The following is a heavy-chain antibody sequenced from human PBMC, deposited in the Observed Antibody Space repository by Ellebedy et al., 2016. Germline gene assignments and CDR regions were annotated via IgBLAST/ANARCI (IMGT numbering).Heavy chain of an antibody. CDR2: IIPIFGTA. CDR1: GGTFSSYA. V-gene: IGHV1-69*13. Sequence: SVKVPCXASGGTFSSYAISWVRQAPGQGLEWMGGIIPIFGTANYAQKFQGRVTITADESTSTAYMELSSLRSEDTAVYYCAGQDQLLRTDYYYYMDVWGKGTTVTVSS. D-gene: IGHD2-2*01. J-gene: IGHJ6*03. CDR3: AGQDQLLRTDYYYYMDV.